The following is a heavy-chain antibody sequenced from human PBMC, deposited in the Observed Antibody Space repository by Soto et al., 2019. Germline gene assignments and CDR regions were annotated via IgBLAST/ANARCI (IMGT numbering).Heavy chain of an antibody. V-gene: IGHV3-7*05. Sequence: EVQLVESGGGLVQPGGSLRLACVASGFTFSNYWMSWVRQGPGKGLEWVANIKQDGNEKFYVESVRGRFTVSSDNAKNSMYMQMNSRRAEDSAFYYCASVASRAAFYWGQGTLVTVFS. D-gene: IGHD6-6*01. J-gene: IGHJ4*02. CDR3: ASVASRAAFY. CDR1: GFTFSNYW. CDR2: IKQDGNEK.